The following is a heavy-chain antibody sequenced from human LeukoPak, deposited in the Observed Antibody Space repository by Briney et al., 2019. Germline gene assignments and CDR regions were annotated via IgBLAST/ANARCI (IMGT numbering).Heavy chain of an antibody. CDR1: GGSISSGGYY. J-gene: IGHJ4*02. Sequence: SETLSLTCTVSGGSISSGGYYWSWIRQPAGKGLEWIGRIYTSGSTNYNPSLKSRVTMSVDTSKNQFSLKLSSVTAADTAVYYCARVRGSEYYFDYWGQGTLVTVSS. CDR2: IYTSGST. CDR3: ARVRGSEYYFDY. D-gene: IGHD4-23*01. V-gene: IGHV4-61*02.